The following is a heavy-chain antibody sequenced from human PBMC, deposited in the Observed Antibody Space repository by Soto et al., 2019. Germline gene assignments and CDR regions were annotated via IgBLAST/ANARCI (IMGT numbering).Heavy chain of an antibody. J-gene: IGHJ4*02. V-gene: IGHV3-30*18. CDR3: AKLPGYCSSTSCYEYYFDY. CDR1: GFTFSSYG. Sequence: GGSLRLSCAASGFTFSSYGMHWVRQAPGKGLGWVAVISYDGSNKYYADSVKGRFTISRDNSKNTLYLQMNSLRAEDTAVYYCAKLPGYCSSTSCYEYYFDYWGQGTLVTVSS. CDR2: ISYDGSNK. D-gene: IGHD2-2*01.